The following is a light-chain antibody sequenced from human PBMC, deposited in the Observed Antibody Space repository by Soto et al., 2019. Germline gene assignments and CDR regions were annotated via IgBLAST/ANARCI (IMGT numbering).Light chain of an antibody. CDR1: SSDVGGYNY. J-gene: IGLJ2*01. Sequence: QSALTQPPSASGSPGQSVTISCTGTSSDVGGYNYVSWYQQHPGKAPKLMIYEVSKRPSGVPDRFSGSKSGNTASLTVSGLQAEDEADYYCQVWDSMSDHSGVFGGGTKPTVL. CDR2: EVS. V-gene: IGLV2-8*01. CDR3: QVWDSMSDHSGV.